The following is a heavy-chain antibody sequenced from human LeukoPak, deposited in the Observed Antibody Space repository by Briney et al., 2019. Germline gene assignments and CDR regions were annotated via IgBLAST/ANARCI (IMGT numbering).Heavy chain of an antibody. CDR3: ARCRSHGLEGDY. CDR2: IYPGDSET. D-gene: IGHD1-1*01. J-gene: IGHJ4*02. CDR1: GYFFTNFW. V-gene: IGHV5-51*01. Sequence: GESLNISCQISGYFFTNFWIGWVRQMPGKGLEWMGIIYPGDSETRYNPSFQGQVTISADKAVSTTYLQWSSLRASGTAMYYCARCRSHGLEGDYWGQGTRVTVSS.